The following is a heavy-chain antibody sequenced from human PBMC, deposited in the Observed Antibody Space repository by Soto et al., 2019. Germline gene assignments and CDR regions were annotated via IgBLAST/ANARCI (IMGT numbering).Heavy chain of an antibody. CDR3: ASSEYSRPFGWFDP. D-gene: IGHD6-6*01. Sequence: PSETLSLTCTVSGGCLSSYYWSWIRQPPGKGLEWIGYIYYSGSTNYNPSLRSRVTLSVDTSKKQFSLKLRSVTAADPAGYYCASSEYSRPFGWFDPWGQGTLVTVSS. V-gene: IGHV4-59*01. J-gene: IGHJ5*02. CDR2: IYYSGST. CDR1: GGCLSSYY.